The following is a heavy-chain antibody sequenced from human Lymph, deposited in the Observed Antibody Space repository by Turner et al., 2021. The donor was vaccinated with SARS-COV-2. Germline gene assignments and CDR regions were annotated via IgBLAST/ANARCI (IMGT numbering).Heavy chain of an antibody. CDR3: ARDTGGQVDV. D-gene: IGHD2-8*02. Sequence: QVQLVESGGGVVQHGRSLRLPCAASGFTFSSYAMHWVRQAPGKVLEWVAVISYDGSNKYYADSVKGRFTSSRDNSKNTLYLQMNSLRAEDTAVYYCARDTGGQVDVWGQGTTVTVSS. CDR1: GFTFSSYA. V-gene: IGHV3-30-3*01. CDR2: ISYDGSNK. J-gene: IGHJ6*02.